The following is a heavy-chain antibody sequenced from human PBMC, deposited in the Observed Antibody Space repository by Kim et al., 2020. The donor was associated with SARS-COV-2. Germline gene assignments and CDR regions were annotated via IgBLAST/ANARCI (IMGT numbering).Heavy chain of an antibody. CDR2: IYYSGST. Sequence: SETLSLTCTVSGGSISSYYWSWIRQPPGKGLEWIGYIYYSGSTNYNPSLKSRVTISVDTSKNQFSLKLSSVTAADTAVYYCARAEYYYDPPYWYFDLWGRGTLFTVSS. D-gene: IGHD3-22*01. V-gene: IGHV4-59*01. CDR1: GGSISSYY. J-gene: IGHJ2*01. CDR3: ARAEYYYDPPYWYFDL.